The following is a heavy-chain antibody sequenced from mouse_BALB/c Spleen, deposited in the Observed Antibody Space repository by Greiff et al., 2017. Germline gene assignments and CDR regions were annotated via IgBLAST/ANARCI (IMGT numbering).Heavy chain of an antibody. CDR3: ARDLLLRAY. Sequence: QVQLKESGAELAKPGASVKMSCKASGYTFTSYWMHWVKQRPGQGLEWIGYINPSTGYTEYNQKFKDKATLTADKSSSTAYMQLSSLTSEDSAVYYCARDLLLRAYWGQGTLVTVSA. J-gene: IGHJ3*01. D-gene: IGHD1-1*01. CDR2: INPSTGYT. V-gene: IGHV1-7*01. CDR1: GYTFTSYW.